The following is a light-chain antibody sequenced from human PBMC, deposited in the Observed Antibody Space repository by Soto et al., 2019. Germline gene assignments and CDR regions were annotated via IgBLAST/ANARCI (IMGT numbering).Light chain of an antibody. J-gene: IGLJ1*01. CDR1: SSDIGGYDL. V-gene: IGLV2-23*02. CDR3: CSYVGSSDV. Sequence: QSVLTQPASVSGSPGQSITISCTGTSSDIGGYDLVSWYQQHPGKAPKLIIYEVSKRPSGFSPRFSGSKSGNTASLTISGLQAEDEADYYCCSYVGSSDVFGPGTKVTVL. CDR2: EVS.